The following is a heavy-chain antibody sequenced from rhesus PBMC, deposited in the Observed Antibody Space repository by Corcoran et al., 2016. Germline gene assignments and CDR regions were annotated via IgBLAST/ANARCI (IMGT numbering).Heavy chain of an antibody. D-gene: IGHD2-27*01. CDR3: AQRVVFTASFDY. V-gene: IGHV4-76*01. J-gene: IGHJ4*01. CDR1: GSSISSGYD. CDR2: IYGSSGST. Sequence: QVQLQESGPGVVKPSETLSLTCAVSGSSISSGYDWSWIRQPPWKGLEWIGYIYGSSGSTNYNPSLKNRVTISKDTSKNQFSLKLSSVTAAVTAVYYCAQRVVFTASFDYWGQGVLVTVSS.